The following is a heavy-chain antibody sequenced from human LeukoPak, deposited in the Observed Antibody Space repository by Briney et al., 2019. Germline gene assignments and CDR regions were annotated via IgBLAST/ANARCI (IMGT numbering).Heavy chain of an antibody. V-gene: IGHV1-69*13. J-gene: IGHJ4*02. D-gene: IGHD3-22*01. CDR1: GGTFSSYA. CDR2: IIPIFGTA. CDR3: VRTGPDSSGYCPDY. Sequence: ASVKVSCKASGGTFSSYAISWVRQAPGQGLEWMGGIIPIFGTANYAQKFQGRVTITADESTSTAYMELSSLRSEDTAVYYCVRTGPDSSGYCPDYWGQGTLVTVSS.